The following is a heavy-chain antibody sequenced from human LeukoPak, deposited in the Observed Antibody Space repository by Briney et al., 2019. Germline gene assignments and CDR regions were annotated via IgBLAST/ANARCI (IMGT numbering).Heavy chain of an antibody. V-gene: IGHV4-59*01. Sequence: ALPCPVSRGSLRSYYWSWIRPPPGRGLEWIGYIYDTGTTNYNPSLSSRVTISLDTSKNLFSLKLTSVTAADTAVYYCARGLTADSWGQGTLVTVSS. D-gene: IGHD5-18*01. J-gene: IGHJ4*02. CDR1: RGSLRSYY. CDR2: IYDTGTT. CDR3: ARGLTADS.